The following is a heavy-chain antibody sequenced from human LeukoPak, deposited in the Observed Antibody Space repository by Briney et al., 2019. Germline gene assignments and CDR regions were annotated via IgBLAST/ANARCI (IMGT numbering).Heavy chain of an antibody. D-gene: IGHD5-18*01. J-gene: IGHJ4*02. CDR2: IWYDGSNK. Sequence: PGGSLRLSCAASGFTFSSYGMHWVRQAPGKGLEWVAVIWYDGSNKYYADSVKGRFTISRDNSKNTLYLQMNSLRAEDTAVYYCARAPGGYSYGFPFDYWGQGTLVTVSS. CDR1: GFTFSSYG. V-gene: IGHV3-33*01. CDR3: ARAPGGYSYGFPFDY.